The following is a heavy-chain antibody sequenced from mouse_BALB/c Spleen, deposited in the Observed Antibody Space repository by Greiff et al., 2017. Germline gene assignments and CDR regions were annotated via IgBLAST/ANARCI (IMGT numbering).Heavy chain of an antibody. CDR3: ARGGDCDY. CDR2: IFPGTGTT. D-gene: IGHD1-1*02. J-gene: IGHJ2*01. Sequence: QVQLQQSGAELVKPGASVKLSCKTSGYTFTSYWIQWVKQRPGQGLGWIGEIFPGTGTTYYNEKFKGKATLTIDTSSSTAYMQLSSLTSEDSAVYFCARGGDCDYWGQGTTLTVSS. V-gene: IGHV1S132*01. CDR1: GYTFTSYW.